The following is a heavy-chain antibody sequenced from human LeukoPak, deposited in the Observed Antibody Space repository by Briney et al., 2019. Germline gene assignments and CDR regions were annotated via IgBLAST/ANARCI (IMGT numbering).Heavy chain of an antibody. J-gene: IGHJ3*02. CDR1: GYSISSGYY. V-gene: IGHV4-38-2*01. CDR2: VFYNGGT. D-gene: IGHD6-19*01. CDR3: GRIDIAVTGKGAFDI. Sequence: SETLSLTCSVSGYSISSGYYWGWIRQPPGKGLEWIGSVFYNGGTYYNPSLRSRVTLSVDTSKNQFSLKLRSVTAADTAVYYCGRIDIAVTGKGAFDIWGQGTLVTVSS.